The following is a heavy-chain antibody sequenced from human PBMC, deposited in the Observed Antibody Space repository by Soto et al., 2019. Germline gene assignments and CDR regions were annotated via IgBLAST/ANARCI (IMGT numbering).Heavy chain of an antibody. J-gene: IGHJ4*02. Sequence: QVQLQESGPGLVKPSQTLSLTCNVSGGSIGSGGYFCSWIRQHPGKGLEWIGYIYYSGSTHYNPSLKRRVTISIDTSKNQFSLKLSSVTAADTAVYYCARDLSLDYWGQGTLVTVSS. CDR3: ARDLSLDY. V-gene: IGHV4-31*03. CDR1: GGSIGSGGYF. CDR2: IYYSGST.